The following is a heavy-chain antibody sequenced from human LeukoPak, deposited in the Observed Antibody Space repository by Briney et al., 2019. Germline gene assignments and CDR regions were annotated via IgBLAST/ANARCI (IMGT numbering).Heavy chain of an antibody. CDR3: ATSRYDSSGYYYY. Sequence: SVKVSCKASGGTFSSYTISWVRQAPGQGLEWVGRIIPILGIANYAQKSQGRVTITADKSTNTAYMELSSLRAEDTAVYYCATSRYDSSGYYYYWGQGTLVTVSS. CDR2: IIPILGIA. CDR1: GGTFSSYT. V-gene: IGHV1-69*02. D-gene: IGHD3-22*01. J-gene: IGHJ4*02.